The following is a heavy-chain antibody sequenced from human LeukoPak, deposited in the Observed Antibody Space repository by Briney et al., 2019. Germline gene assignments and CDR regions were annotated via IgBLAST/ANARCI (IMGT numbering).Heavy chain of an antibody. J-gene: IGHJ3*02. CDR1: RYSISSGYF. D-gene: IGHD3-16*01. CDR2: IYHSGST. Sequence: PSETLPLTCTVSRYSISSGYFWGWIRQPPGKGLEWIGSIYHSGSTNYNPSLRSRVTISVDTSKNQFSLRLSSVTAADTAVYYCARQQGGTFDIWGQGTMVTVSS. V-gene: IGHV4-38-2*02. CDR3: ARQQGGTFDI.